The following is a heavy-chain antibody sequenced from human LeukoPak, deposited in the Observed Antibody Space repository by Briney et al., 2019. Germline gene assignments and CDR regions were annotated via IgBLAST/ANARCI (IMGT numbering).Heavy chain of an antibody. CDR1: GVSITNSF. Sequence: PSETLSLICTVSGVSITNSFWTWIRQPPGKGLEWIGYIYYSGSTNYNPSLKSRVTISVDTSKNQFSLKLSSVTAADTAVYYCARVTYSSSWYYYYYMDVWGKGTTVTVSS. V-gene: IGHV4-59*01. J-gene: IGHJ6*03. CDR2: IYYSGST. CDR3: ARVTYSSSWYYYYYMDV. D-gene: IGHD6-13*01.